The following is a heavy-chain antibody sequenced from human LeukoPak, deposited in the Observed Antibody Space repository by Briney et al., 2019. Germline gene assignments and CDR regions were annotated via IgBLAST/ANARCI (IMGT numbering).Heavy chain of an antibody. CDR1: GFIFSDYY. CDR3: VRDWSDYGLLNWFDP. D-gene: IGHD4-17*01. V-gene: IGHV3-11*04. CDR2: IDRSGSRM. J-gene: IGHJ5*02. Sequence: PGGSLRLSCAASGFIFSDYYMSWIRQAPGKGLEWVSYIDRSGSRMYYADSVKGRFTISRDNAENSLYLQMNSLRAEDTAVYYCVRDWSDYGLLNWFDPWGQGTLVTVSS.